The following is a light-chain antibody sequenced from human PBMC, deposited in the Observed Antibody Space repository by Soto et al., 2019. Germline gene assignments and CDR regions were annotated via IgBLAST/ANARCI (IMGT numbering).Light chain of an antibody. J-gene: IGKJ2*02. V-gene: IGKV4-1*01. CDR2: WAS. CDR1: QTVLYSSNNKNY. CDR3: QQYYSTPCT. Sequence: DIVMTQSPDSLAVSLGERATINCKSSQTVLYSSNNKNYLAWYQQKPGQPPKLLLYWASTRESGVPDRFSASGSGTDSTLTISSLQAEDVAVYYCQQYYSTPCTFGQGTKLEIK.